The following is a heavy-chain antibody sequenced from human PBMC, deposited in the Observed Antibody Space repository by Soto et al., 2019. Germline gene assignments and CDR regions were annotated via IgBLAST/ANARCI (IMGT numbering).Heavy chain of an antibody. CDR3: ARGVSAGVDY. CDR1: GYSFTSLD. D-gene: IGHD1-26*01. V-gene: IGHV1-8*01. Sequence: QVQLAQSGAEVREPGASVKVSCKASGYSFTSLDINWVGQTAGHGLEWMGWMQPSTGRTGYAQKFRGRVTMTMDTSINTAYTELTPLATHDMAFYYCARGVSAGVDYWGQGALVTFSS. CDR2: MQPSTGRT. J-gene: IGHJ4*02.